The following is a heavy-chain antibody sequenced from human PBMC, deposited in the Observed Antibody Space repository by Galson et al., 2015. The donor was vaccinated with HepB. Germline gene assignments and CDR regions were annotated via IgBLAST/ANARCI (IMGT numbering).Heavy chain of an antibody. CDR2: INPSGGST. CDR3: ARAGRGSRQRITMVRGVMGGLDV. CDR1: GYTFTSYF. V-gene: IGHV1-46*03. D-gene: IGHD3-10*01. J-gene: IGHJ6*01. Sequence: SVKVSCKASGYTFTSYFMHWVRQAPGQGLEWMGIINPSGGSTSYAQKFQGRVTMTRDTSTSTVYMELSSLRSEDTAVYYCARAGRGSRQRITMVRGVMGGLDV.